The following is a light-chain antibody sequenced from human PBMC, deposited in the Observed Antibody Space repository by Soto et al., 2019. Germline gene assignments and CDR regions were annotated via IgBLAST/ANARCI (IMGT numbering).Light chain of an antibody. CDR2: STS. Sequence: QAVVTQEPSLNVSPGGTVTLTCASSTGAVTNDYYPSWFQQKPGQPPRARIYSTSNKHSWSPARFSGSLLVGKAALTLSSVQPEDESDYYCLIYYGGPRIFVGGTKLTVL. CDR3: LIYYGGPRI. J-gene: IGLJ2*01. V-gene: IGLV7-43*01. CDR1: TGAVTNDYY.